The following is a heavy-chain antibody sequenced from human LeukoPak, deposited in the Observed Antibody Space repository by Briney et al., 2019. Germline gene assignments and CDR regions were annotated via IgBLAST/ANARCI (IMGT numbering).Heavy chain of an antibody. D-gene: IGHD3-10*01. V-gene: IGHV4-34*01. CDR2: INHSGST. CDR1: GGSFSGYY. Sequence: SETLSLTCAVYGGSFSGYYWSWIRQPPGKGLEWIGEINHSGSTNYNPSLKSRVTISVDTSKNQFSLKLSSVTAADTAVYYCARVCYYYGSGSPIQNYYYYMDVWGKGTTVTVSS. J-gene: IGHJ6*03. CDR3: ARVCYYYGSGSPIQNYYYYMDV.